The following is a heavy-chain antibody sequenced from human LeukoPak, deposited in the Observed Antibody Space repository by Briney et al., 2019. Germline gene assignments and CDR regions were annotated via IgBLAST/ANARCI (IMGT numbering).Heavy chain of an antibody. CDR3: ARDGEGYYYDSSGYHYYYYYGMDV. Sequence: ASVKVSCKASGGTFSSYAISWVRQAPGQGLEWMGGIIPIFGTANYAQKFQGRVTITTDESTSTAYMELSSLRSEDTAVYYCARDGEGYYYDSSGYHYYYYYGMDVWGQGTTVTVSS. D-gene: IGHD3-22*01. CDR1: GGTFSSYA. V-gene: IGHV1-69*05. CDR2: IIPIFGTA. J-gene: IGHJ6*02.